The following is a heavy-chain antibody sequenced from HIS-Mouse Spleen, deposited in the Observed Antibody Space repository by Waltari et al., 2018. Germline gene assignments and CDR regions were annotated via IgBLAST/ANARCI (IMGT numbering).Heavy chain of an antibody. CDR2: IYYSGGT. J-gene: IGHJ2*01. Sequence: QLQLQESGPGLVKPSETLSLTCTVSGGSISSSSYYWGWIRQPPGKGLEWIGSIYYSGGTYSNPSLKSRVTISVDTSKNQFSLKLGSVTAADTAVYYCAREIPYSSSWYDWYFDLWGRGTLVTVSS. D-gene: IGHD6-13*01. CDR3: AREIPYSSSWYDWYFDL. CDR1: GGSISSSSYY. V-gene: IGHV4-39*07.